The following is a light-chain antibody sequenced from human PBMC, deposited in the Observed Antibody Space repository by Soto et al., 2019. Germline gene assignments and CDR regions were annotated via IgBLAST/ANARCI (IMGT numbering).Light chain of an antibody. CDR1: SSDVGGYNY. V-gene: IGLV2-14*01. Sequence: QSALTQPASVSWSPGQSITISCTGPSSDVGGYNYVSWYQQHPAKAPKLMIYEVSNRPSGVSHRFSGSKSGNTASLTISGSQAEDEADYCCFSYTTSSTLVFGGGTKLTVL. CDR3: FSYTTSSTLV. J-gene: IGLJ3*02. CDR2: EVS.